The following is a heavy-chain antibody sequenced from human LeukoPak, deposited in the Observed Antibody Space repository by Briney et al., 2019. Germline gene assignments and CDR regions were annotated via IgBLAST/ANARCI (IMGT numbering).Heavy chain of an antibody. V-gene: IGHV1-2*02. CDR2: INPNSGGT. Sequence: ASVKVSCKASGYTFTGYYMHWVRQAPGQGLEWMGWINPNSGGTNYAQKFQGRVTMTRDTSISTAYMELSRLRSDDTAVYYCARGPPYYYGSGSYSDYFDYWGQGTLVTVSS. D-gene: IGHD3-10*01. CDR1: GYTFTGYY. J-gene: IGHJ4*02. CDR3: ARGPPYYYGSGSYSDYFDY.